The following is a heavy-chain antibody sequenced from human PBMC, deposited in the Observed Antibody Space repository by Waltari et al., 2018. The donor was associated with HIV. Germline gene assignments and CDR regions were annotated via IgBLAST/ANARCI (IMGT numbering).Heavy chain of an antibody. V-gene: IGHV3-23*01. CDR1: GFLFTDFA. CDR3: VKDSGRAADVFDL. J-gene: IGHJ3*01. CDR2: IRGGGET. D-gene: IGHD3-10*01. Sequence: QLFASGGGLVEPGGSLILSCDASGFLFTDFAMDWVRQAPGKGLEWVSAIRGGGETFYADSVKGRFTISRDNSKNTLYLQMNSLRADDAAVYYCVKDSGRAADVFDLWGQGTMVTVSS.